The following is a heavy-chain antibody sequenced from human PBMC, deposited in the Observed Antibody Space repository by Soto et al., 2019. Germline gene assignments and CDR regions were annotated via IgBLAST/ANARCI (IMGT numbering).Heavy chain of an antibody. Sequence: EVQLVESGGGLVQPGGSLRLSCAASGFTFSIYWMHWVRQAPGKGLVWVSRIKGDGTDTSYADSVKGRFTISRDNAKNTLYLQMNSLRAEDTAVYYCSRGTDLYDWWGQGTLVTVSS. V-gene: IGHV3-74*01. D-gene: IGHD5-12*01. CDR3: SRGTDLYDW. J-gene: IGHJ4*02. CDR2: IKGDGTDT. CDR1: GFTFSIYW.